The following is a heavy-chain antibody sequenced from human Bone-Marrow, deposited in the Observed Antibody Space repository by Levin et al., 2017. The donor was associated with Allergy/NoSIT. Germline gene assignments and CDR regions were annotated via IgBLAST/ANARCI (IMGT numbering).Heavy chain of an antibody. CDR3: ARDLSSSSPFES. D-gene: IGHD6-13*01. Sequence: GGSLRLSCAASGFSFTTYNMNWVRQAPGKGLEWIAFINIRSDVVFYADSVEGRFTVYRDNAQNSLYLQLNSLRDEDTAVYYCARDLSSSSPFESWGQGTLVTVSS. J-gene: IGHJ4*02. CDR1: GFSFTTYN. CDR2: INIRSDVV. V-gene: IGHV3-48*02.